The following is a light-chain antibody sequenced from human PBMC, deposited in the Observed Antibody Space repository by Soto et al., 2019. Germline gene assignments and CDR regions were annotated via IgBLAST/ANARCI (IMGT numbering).Light chain of an antibody. J-gene: IGKJ2*01. V-gene: IGKV3-15*01. CDR3: QQYNNRPPDT. Sequence: EIVMTQSPATLSVSPGESATLSCRASQSINNNLAWYQQKPGQSPRLLVYGASTRAAGIPAMFSGSGSGTEFSLTIGSLPSEDFALYYCQQYNNRPPDTFGQGTKLEIK. CDR2: GAS. CDR1: QSINNN.